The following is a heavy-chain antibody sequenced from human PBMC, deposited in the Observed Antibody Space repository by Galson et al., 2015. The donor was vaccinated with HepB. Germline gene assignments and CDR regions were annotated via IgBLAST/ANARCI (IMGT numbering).Heavy chain of an antibody. CDR2: ISYDGSNK. CDR3: AREAYCSGGSCYSNWFDP. Sequence: SLRLSCAASGFTFSSYAMHWVRQAPGKGLEWVAVISYDGSNKYYADSVKGRFTISRDNSKNTLYLQMNSLRAEDTAVYYCAREAYCSGGSCYSNWFDPWGQGTLVTVSS. V-gene: IGHV3-30*04. CDR1: GFTFSSYA. D-gene: IGHD2-15*01. J-gene: IGHJ5*02.